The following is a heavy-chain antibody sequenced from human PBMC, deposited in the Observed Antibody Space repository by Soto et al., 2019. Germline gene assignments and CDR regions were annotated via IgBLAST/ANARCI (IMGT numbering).Heavy chain of an antibody. V-gene: IGHV4-39*01. Sequence: SETLSLTCTVSGGSISSSSYYWGWIRQPPGKGLEWIGSIYYSGSTYYNPSLKSRVTISVDTSKDQFSLKLSSVTAADTAVYYCARTDCSGGSCYLAGDAFDIWGQGTMVTVSS. CDR1: GGSISSSSYY. D-gene: IGHD2-15*01. CDR3: ARTDCSGGSCYLAGDAFDI. J-gene: IGHJ3*02. CDR2: IYYSGST.